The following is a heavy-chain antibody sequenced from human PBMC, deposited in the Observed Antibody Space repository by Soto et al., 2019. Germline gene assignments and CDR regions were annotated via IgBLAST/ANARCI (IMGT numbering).Heavy chain of an antibody. J-gene: IGHJ6*02. CDR3: ARGCQQLVLAYHYYYGMDV. D-gene: IGHD6-13*01. Sequence: SETLSLTCTVSGVSISSYYWSWIRQPPGKGLEWIGEIYHSGSTNYNPSLKSRVTISVDKSKNQFSLKLSSVTAADTAVYYCARGCQQLVLAYHYYYGMDVWGQGTTVTVSS. V-gene: IGHV4-59*12. CDR1: GVSISSYY. CDR2: IYHSGST.